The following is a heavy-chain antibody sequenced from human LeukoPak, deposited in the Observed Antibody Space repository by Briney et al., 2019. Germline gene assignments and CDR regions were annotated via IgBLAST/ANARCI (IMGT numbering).Heavy chain of an antibody. D-gene: IGHD2-2*01. Sequence: SETLSLTCTVSGGSISSSSYYWGWIRQPPGKGLEWIGSIYYSGSTYYNPSLKSRVTISVDTSKNQFSLKLSSVTAADTAVYYCARSCSSTSRYAESEDAFDIWGQGTMVTVSS. CDR2: IYYSGST. V-gene: IGHV4-39*07. CDR3: ARSCSSTSRYAESEDAFDI. CDR1: GGSISSSSYY. J-gene: IGHJ3*02.